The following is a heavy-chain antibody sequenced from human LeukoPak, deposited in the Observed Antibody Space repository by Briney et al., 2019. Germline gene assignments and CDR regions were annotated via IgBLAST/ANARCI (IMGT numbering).Heavy chain of an antibody. D-gene: IGHD5-18*01. Sequence: GASVRVSCKASGYTYDTYGISWVRQAPGQGLEWLGWISVQNGKTKYAQSLQGRVTITTDTSTSTAYMELRSLRSADTAVYYCASGPTRGYRFGSMGGHHFYYGMDVWGQGTTVIVSS. CDR1: GYTYDTYG. V-gene: IGHV1-18*01. CDR2: ISVQNGKT. J-gene: IGHJ6*02. CDR3: ASGPTRGYRFGSMGGHHFYYGMDV.